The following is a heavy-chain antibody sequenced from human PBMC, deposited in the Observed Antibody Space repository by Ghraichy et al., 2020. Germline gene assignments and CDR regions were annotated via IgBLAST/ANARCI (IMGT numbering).Heavy chain of an antibody. CDR3: AIVYKTDLDY. CDR1: RFTIRSYS. CDR2: ISYRGGET. J-gene: IGHJ4*02. V-gene: IGHV3-23*01. Sequence: LSLTCAGSRFTIRSYSMSWVRQAPGKGLEWVSAISYRGGETFYADSVKGRFTISRDTSKNTLSLQMDSLRAEDTAVYFCAIVYKTDLDYWGQGTLVTVSS. D-gene: IGHD1-1*01.